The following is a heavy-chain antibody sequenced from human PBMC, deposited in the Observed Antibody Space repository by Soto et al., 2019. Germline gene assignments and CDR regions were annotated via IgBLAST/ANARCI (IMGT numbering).Heavy chain of an antibody. J-gene: IGHJ4*02. Sequence: FGLTLVNPTQTLTLTCTFCGFSLSTRGVGVGWIRQPPGKALEWLTLIYWNDDRRYSPSLKSRLTITKDTSKNQVVLTMTNMDPVDTATYYCAHSQSSSWYFYFDHWGQGTLVTVSS. D-gene: IGHD6-13*01. V-gene: IGHV2-5*01. CDR2: IYWNDDR. CDR3: AHSQSSSWYFYFDH. CDR1: GFSLSTRGVG.